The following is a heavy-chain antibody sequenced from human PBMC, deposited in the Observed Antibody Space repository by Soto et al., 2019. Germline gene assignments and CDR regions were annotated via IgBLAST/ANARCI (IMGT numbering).Heavy chain of an antibody. V-gene: IGHV4-39*02. J-gene: IGHJ4*02. CDR2: IYYSGST. Sequence: SETLSLTCTVSGGSISSSSYYWGWIRQPPGKGLEWIGSIYYSGSTYYNPSLKSRVTISVDTSKNTLYLQMNALRVEDTGVYYCTRGPRPTSTGTGAFWGQGTLVTVSS. CDR1: GGSISSSSYY. CDR3: TRGPRPTSTGTGAF. D-gene: IGHD1-1*01.